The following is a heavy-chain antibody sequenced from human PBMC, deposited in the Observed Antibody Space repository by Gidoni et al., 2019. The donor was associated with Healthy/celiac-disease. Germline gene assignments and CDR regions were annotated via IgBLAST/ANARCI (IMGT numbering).Heavy chain of an antibody. D-gene: IGHD7-27*01. CDR1: GGSISSYY. Sequence: QVQLQESGPGLVKPSETLSLTCTVSGGSISSYYWSWIRQPPGKGLEWIGYIYYSGSTNYNPPLKSRVTISVDTSKNQFSLKLSSVTAADTAVYYCAGLTGDSGGPYYYYGMDVWGQGTTVTVSS. CDR2: IYYSGST. J-gene: IGHJ6*02. V-gene: IGHV4-59*01. CDR3: AGLTGDSGGPYYYYGMDV.